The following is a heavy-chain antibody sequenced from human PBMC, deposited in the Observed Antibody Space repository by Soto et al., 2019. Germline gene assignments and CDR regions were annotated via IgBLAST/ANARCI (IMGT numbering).Heavy chain of an antibody. Sequence: PSETLSLTCAAYGGSFSGYYCSWIRQPPGKGLEWIGEINHSGSTNYNPSLKSRVTISVDTSKNQFSLKLSSVTAADTAVYYCARGLFGRAARPYHYYYGMDVWGQGTTVTVSS. J-gene: IGHJ6*02. CDR3: ARGLFGRAARPYHYYYGMDV. CDR1: GGSFSGYY. CDR2: INHSGST. D-gene: IGHD6-6*01. V-gene: IGHV4-34*01.